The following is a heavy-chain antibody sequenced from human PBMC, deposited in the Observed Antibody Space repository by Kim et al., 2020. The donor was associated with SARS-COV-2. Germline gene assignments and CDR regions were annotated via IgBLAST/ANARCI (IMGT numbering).Heavy chain of an antibody. CDR3: ARDSSGWYGYYYYGMDV. V-gene: IGHV3-30*01. D-gene: IGHD6-19*01. Sequence: VKGRFTISRDNSKHTLYLQLNSLRAEDTAVYYCARDSSGWYGYYYYGMDVWGQGTTVTVSS. J-gene: IGHJ6*02.